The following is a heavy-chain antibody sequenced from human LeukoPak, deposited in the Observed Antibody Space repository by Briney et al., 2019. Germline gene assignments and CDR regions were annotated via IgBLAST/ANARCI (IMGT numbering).Heavy chain of an antibody. D-gene: IGHD6-13*01. CDR1: GFTFSSYD. J-gene: IGHJ6*02. CDR3: ARGRGSSFGMDV. Sequence: GGSLRLACAASGFTFSSYDMHWVRQATGKGLEWVSAIGTAGDTYYPGSVKGRFTISRENAKNSLYLQMNSLRAGDTAVYYCARGRGSSFGMDVWGQGTTVTVSS. V-gene: IGHV3-13*04. CDR2: IGTAGDT.